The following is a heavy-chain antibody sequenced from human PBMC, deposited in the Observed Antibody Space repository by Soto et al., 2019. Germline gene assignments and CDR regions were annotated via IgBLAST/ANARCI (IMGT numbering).Heavy chain of an antibody. CDR1: GFTFSSYG. V-gene: IGHV3-33*01. J-gene: IGHJ6*02. D-gene: IGHD1-1*01. CDR2: IWYDGSNK. Sequence: QVQLVESGGGVVQPGRSLRLSCAASGFTFSSYGMHWVRQAPGKGLEWVAVIWYDGSNKYYADSVKGRFTISRDNSKNTLYLQMNSLRAEDTAVYYCVRDQYNWNEDYYGMDVWGQGTTVTVSS. CDR3: VRDQYNWNEDYYGMDV.